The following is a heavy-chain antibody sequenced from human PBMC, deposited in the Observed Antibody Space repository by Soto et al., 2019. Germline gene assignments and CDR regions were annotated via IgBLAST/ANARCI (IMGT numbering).Heavy chain of an antibody. CDR2: ISWNSGSI. J-gene: IGHJ4*02. Sequence: GGSLRLSCAASGFTFDDYAMHWVRQAPGKGLEWVSGISWNSGSIGYADSVKGRFTISRDNAKNSLYLQMNSLRAEDTALYYCAKDMGERYCSGGSCYNFDYWGQGTLVTVSS. D-gene: IGHD2-15*01. CDR1: GFTFDDYA. CDR3: AKDMGERYCSGGSCYNFDY. V-gene: IGHV3-9*01.